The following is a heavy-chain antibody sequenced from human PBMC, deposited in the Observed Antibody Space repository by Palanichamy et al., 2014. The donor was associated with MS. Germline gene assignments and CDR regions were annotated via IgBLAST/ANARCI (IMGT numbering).Heavy chain of an antibody. Sequence: QVRTGGGLGEGVVQPGRSLRLSCAASGFTFSSYGMHWVRQAPGKGLEWVAVIWYDGSNKYYADSVKGRFTISRDNSKNTLYLQMNSLSAEDTAVYYCARDLVGPSQTFDFWGQGTLVTVSS. CDR3: ARDLVGPSQTFDF. CDR2: IWYDGSNK. V-gene: IGHV3-33*01. D-gene: IGHD1-26*01. CDR1: GFTFSSYG. J-gene: IGHJ4*02.